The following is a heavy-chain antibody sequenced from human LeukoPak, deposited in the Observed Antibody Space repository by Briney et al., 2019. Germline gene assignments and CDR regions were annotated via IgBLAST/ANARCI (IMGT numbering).Heavy chain of an antibody. D-gene: IGHD6-6*01. CDR1: GLTFSNHA. CDR3: AKRIQYSSSSAYFDY. V-gene: IGHV3-23*01. J-gene: IGHJ4*02. Sequence: TGGSLRLSCAVSGLTFSNHAMTWVRQAPGKGLEWVSSISDSGGSTYYAASVKGRFTISRDNSKNTLYLQMNSLRAGDTAIYYCAKRIQYSSSSAYFDYWGQGTLVTVSS. CDR2: ISDSGGST.